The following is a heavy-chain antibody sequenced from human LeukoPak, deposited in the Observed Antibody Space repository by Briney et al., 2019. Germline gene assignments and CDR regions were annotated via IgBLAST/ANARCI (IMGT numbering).Heavy chain of an antibody. Sequence: GGSLRLSCAASGFTFSIYWMSWVRRAPGKGLEWVANIKQDGSERYYVDSVKGRSTLSRDNAKNSLYLQMNSLRAEDTAVYYCARDRWSYDPQGGFDCWGQGTLVTVSS. CDR3: ARDRWSYDPQGGFDC. J-gene: IGHJ4*02. CDR2: IKQDGSER. D-gene: IGHD3-22*01. V-gene: IGHV3-7*03. CDR1: GFTFSIYW.